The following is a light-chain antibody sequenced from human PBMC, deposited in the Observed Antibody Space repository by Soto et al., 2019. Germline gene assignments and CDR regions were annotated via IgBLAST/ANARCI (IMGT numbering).Light chain of an antibody. V-gene: IGKV1-5*01. Sequence: DVQLTQSPSSLSASVGDRVTITCRASQSTSTWLAWYQQKPGKAPKLLIFDASTLESGVPSRFSGSASGTEFTLTISSLQPDDFATYYCQHYNSYSEAFGQGTKV. CDR2: DAS. CDR3: QHYNSYSEA. CDR1: QSTSTW. J-gene: IGKJ1*01.